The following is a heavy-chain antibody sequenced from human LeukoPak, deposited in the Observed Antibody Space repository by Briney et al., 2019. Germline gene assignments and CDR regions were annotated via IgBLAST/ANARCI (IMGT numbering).Heavy chain of an antibody. CDR3: AGRRQYDSSLFWNFDL. CDR2: INHSGST. J-gene: IGHJ2*01. Sequence: SETLSLTCAVYGGSFRGYYWSWIRQSPGKGLEWIGEINHSGSTNYNSSLKSRVTMSVDTSKNQFSLKLRSVTAADTAVHHCAGRRQYDSSLFWNFDLWGRGTLVTISS. V-gene: IGHV4-34*01. CDR1: GGSFRGYY. D-gene: IGHD6-6*01.